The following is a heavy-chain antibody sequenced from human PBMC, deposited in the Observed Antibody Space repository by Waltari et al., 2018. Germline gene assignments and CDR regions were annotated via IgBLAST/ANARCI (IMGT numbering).Heavy chain of an antibody. V-gene: IGHV6-1*01. CDR2: TYYRSKWYN. CDR3: AREDCSGGSCAELWFDP. Sequence: QVQLQQSGPGLVKPSQTLSLTCSISGDSVSSNRAAWNWIRQSPSRGLEWLGRTYYRSKWYNDYAVSVKSRITINPDTSKNQFSLQLNSVTPEDTAVYYCAREDCSGGSCAELWFDPWGQGTLVTVSS. D-gene: IGHD2-15*01. J-gene: IGHJ5*02. CDR1: GDSVSSNRAA.